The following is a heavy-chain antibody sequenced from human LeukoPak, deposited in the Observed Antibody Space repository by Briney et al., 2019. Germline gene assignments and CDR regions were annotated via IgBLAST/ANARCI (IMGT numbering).Heavy chain of an antibody. J-gene: IGHJ4*02. CDR2: ISWNSGSI. Sequence: QPGGSLRLSCAASGFTFSSYSMNWVRQAPGKGLEWVSGISWNSGSIGYADSVKGRFTISRDNAKNSLYLQMNSLRAEDMALYYCARSVSYATPLFDYWGQGTLVTVSS. CDR1: GFTFSSYS. D-gene: IGHD2-2*01. V-gene: IGHV3-9*03. CDR3: ARSVSYATPLFDY.